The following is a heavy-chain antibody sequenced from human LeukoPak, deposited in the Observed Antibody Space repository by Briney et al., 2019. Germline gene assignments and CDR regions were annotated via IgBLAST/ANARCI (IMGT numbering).Heavy chain of an antibody. CDR3: ARGVQSEP. CDR1: GFTVSNNY. J-gene: IGHJ5*02. Sequence: PGRSLRLSCAASGFTVSNNYMSWVRQAPGKGLEWVSVIYSGGTTFYADSVKGRFTISRHNSENTVYLQMNSLKPEDTAVYYCARGVQSEPWGQGTLVTVSS. CDR2: IYSGGTT. V-gene: IGHV3-53*04.